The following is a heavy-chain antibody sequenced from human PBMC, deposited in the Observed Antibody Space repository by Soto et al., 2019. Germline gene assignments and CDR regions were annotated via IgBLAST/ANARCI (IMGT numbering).Heavy chain of an antibody. D-gene: IGHD6-6*01. J-gene: IGHJ5*02. Sequence: SLRLSCAASGFTFSSYAMHWVRQAPGKGLEWVAVISYDGSNKYYADSVKGRFTISRDNSKNTLYLQMNSLRAEDTAVYYCASLGAARPLRFDPWGQGTLVTVSS. CDR3: ASLGAARPLRFDP. CDR1: GFTFSSYA. V-gene: IGHV3-30-3*01. CDR2: ISYDGSNK.